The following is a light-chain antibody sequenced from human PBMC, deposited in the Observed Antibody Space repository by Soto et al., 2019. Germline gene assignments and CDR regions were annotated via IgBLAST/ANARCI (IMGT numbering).Light chain of an antibody. V-gene: IGKV1-27*01. J-gene: IGKJ1*01. Sequence: DIQMTQSPSSLSASVGDRVTITCRASQGIIEYLAWYQQKPGKAPKLLIYAASTLQSGVPSRFSGSGSGTDFTLTISSVLPEDVATYYCQKYNSAPQTFGQGTKVEI. CDR2: AAS. CDR3: QKYNSAPQT. CDR1: QGIIEY.